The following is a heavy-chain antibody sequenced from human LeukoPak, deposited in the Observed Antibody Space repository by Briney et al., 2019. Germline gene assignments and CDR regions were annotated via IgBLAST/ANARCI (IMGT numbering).Heavy chain of an antibody. CDR1: GASIRSGDYY. CDR2: IYDSGST. J-gene: IGHJ3*02. CDR3: ARDCSGGSCYGAFDI. Sequence: SQTLSLTCTVSGASIRSGDYYWSWIRQPPGKSLEWIGYIYDSGSTYYNPSLKSRITISVDTSENRFSLKLSSVTATDTAVYYCARDCSGGSCYGAFDIWGQGTMVTVSS. D-gene: IGHD2-15*01. V-gene: IGHV4-30-4*01.